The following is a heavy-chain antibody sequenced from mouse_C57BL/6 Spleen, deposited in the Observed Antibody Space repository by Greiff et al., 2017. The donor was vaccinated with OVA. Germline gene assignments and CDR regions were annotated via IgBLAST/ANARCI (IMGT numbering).Heavy chain of an antibody. V-gene: IGHV2-2*01. D-gene: IGHD1-1*01. CDR1: GFSLTSYG. Sequence: VKLMESGPGLVQPSQSLSITCTVSGFSLTSYGVHWVRQSPGKGLEWLGVIWSGGSTDYNAAFISRLSISKDNSKSQVFFKMNSLQADDTAIYYCARNQYYGSSPFAYWGQGTLVTVSA. CDR3: ARNQYYGSSPFAY. CDR2: IWSGGST. J-gene: IGHJ3*01.